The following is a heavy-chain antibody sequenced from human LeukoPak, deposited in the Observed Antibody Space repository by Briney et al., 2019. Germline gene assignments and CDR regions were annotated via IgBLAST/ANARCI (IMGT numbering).Heavy chain of an antibody. CDR1: GFTFSSYG. J-gene: IGHJ4*02. CDR3: AKDLDY. CDR2: ILYDGSNK. Sequence: GGSLRHSCAASGFTFSSYGMHWVRQAPGKGLEWVAVILYDGSNKYYADSVKGRFTISRDNSKNTLYLQMNSLRAEDTAVYYCAKDLDYWGQGTLVTVSS. V-gene: IGHV3-33*06.